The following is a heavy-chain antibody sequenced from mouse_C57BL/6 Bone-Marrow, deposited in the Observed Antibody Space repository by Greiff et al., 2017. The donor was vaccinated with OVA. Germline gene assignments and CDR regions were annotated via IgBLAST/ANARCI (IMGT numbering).Heavy chain of an antibody. CDR3: ARSDGPPTAMDY. J-gene: IGHJ4*01. CDR2: IYPGSGST. CDR1: GYTFTSYW. Sequence: QVQLKQPGAELVKPGASVKMSCKASGYTFTSYWITWVKQRPGQGLEWIGDIYPGSGSTNYNEKFKSKATLTVDTSSSTAYMQLSSLTSEDSAVYYCARSDGPPTAMDYWGQGTSVTVSS. D-gene: IGHD2-3*01. V-gene: IGHV1-55*01.